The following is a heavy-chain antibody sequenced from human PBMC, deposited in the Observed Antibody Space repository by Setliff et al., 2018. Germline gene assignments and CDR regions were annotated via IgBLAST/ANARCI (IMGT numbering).Heavy chain of an antibody. CDR2: IGHTGSI. CDR3: ARDLGHGGDSDY. Sequence: SETLSLTCTVSGYSISSGYIWGWIRQPPGKGLEWVGNIGHTGSISYNPSLKSRLTISRDTSKNQVSLKLNSVTATDTAVYYCARDLGHGGDSDYWGQGILVTVSS. J-gene: IGHJ4*02. D-gene: IGHD2-21*02. V-gene: IGHV4-38-2*02. CDR1: GYSISSGYI.